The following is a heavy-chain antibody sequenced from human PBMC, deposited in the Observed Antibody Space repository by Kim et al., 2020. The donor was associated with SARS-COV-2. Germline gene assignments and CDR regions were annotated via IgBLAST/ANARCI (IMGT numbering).Heavy chain of an antibody. CDR1: GGSISSYY. Sequence: SETLSLTCTVSGGSISSYYWSWIRQPPGKGLEWIGYIYYSGSTNYNPSLKSRVTISVDTSKNQFSLKLSSVTAADTAVYYCARVGRYYYDSSGYYYWYFGLWGRGTLGTVSS. J-gene: IGHJ2*01. CDR2: IYYSGST. V-gene: IGHV4-59*01. CDR3: ARVGRYYYDSSGYYYWYFGL. D-gene: IGHD3-22*01.